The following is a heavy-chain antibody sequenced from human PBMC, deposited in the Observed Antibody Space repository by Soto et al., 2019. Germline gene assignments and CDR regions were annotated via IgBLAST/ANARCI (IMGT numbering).Heavy chain of an antibody. CDR1: GYSISSGYY. V-gene: IGHV4-38-2*01. CDR2: IYHSGST. D-gene: IGHD2-2*01. J-gene: IGHJ5*02. Sequence: SETLSLTCAVSGYSISSGYYWGWIRQPPGKGLEWIGSIYHSGSTYYNPSLKSRVTISVDTSKNQFSLELSSVTAADTAVYYCARGIVVVPAATNWFDPWGQGTLVTVSS. CDR3: ARGIVVVPAATNWFDP.